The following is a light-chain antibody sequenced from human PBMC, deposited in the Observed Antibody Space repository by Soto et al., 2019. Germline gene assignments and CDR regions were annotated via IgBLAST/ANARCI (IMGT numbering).Light chain of an antibody. V-gene: IGKV1-5*03. CDR1: QGISSY. CDR2: KAS. Sequence: IQLTQSPSSLSASVGDRVTITCRASQGISSYLALYQQKPGKAPKLLIYKASGLESGVPSRFSGSGSGTEFTLTISSLQPDDFATYYCQHYNSYSEAFGQGTKV. J-gene: IGKJ1*01. CDR3: QHYNSYSEA.